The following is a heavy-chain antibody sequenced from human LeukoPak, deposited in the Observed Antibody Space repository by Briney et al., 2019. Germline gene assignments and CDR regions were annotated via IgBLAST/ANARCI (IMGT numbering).Heavy chain of an antibody. CDR3: ARDGGIAVAGTHGAFDI. J-gene: IGHJ3*02. V-gene: IGHV4-4*02. D-gene: IGHD6-19*01. Sequence: PSGTLSLTCAVSGGSISSSNWWSWVRQPPGKGLEWIGEIYHSGSTNYNPSLKSRVTISVDKSKNQFSLKLSSVTAADTAVYYCARDGGIAVAGTHGAFDIWGQGTMVTVSS. CDR1: GGSISSSNW. CDR2: IYHSGST.